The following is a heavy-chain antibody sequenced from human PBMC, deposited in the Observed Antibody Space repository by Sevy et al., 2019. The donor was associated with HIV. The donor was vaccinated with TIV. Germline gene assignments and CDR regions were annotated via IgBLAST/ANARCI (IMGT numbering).Heavy chain of an antibody. Sequence: GSLRLSCAASGFTFSSYAMSWVRQAPGKGLEWVSSISGNVDNTYYADSVKGRFIISRDNSKNTLYLQMNSLRAEDTAVYYCAKPPWIDQRAFEYWGQGPLVTVSS. CDR1: GFTFSSYA. CDR2: ISGNVDNT. J-gene: IGHJ4*02. D-gene: IGHD2-2*03. V-gene: IGHV3-23*01. CDR3: AKPPWIDQRAFEY.